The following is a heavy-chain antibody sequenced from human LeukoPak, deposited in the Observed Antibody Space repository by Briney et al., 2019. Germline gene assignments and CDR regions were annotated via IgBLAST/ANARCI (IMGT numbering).Heavy chain of an antibody. Sequence: GRSLRLSCAASGFTFSSYGMHWVRQAPGKGLEWVAVIWYDGSNKYYADSVKGRFTISRGNSKNTLYLQMNSLRAEDTAVYYCARDLRTHRSAAYDAFDIWGQGTMVTVSS. CDR2: IWYDGSNK. J-gene: IGHJ3*02. CDR1: GFTFSSYG. D-gene: IGHD1-14*01. CDR3: ARDLRTHRSAAYDAFDI. V-gene: IGHV3-33*01.